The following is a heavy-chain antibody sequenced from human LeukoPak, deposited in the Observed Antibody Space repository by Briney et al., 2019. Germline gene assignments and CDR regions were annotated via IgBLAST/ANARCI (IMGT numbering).Heavy chain of an antibody. CDR1: GYSFTNYW. J-gene: IGHJ4*02. Sequence: GESLKISCKGSGYSFTNYWIGWVRQMPGKGLEWMGNIYPGDSDTRYSPSFQGQVTISADKSISTVYPQWSSLKASDTAVYYCARLSVMGGATSPSDYWGQGALVTVSS. D-gene: IGHD1-26*01. CDR2: IYPGDSDT. CDR3: ARLSVMGGATSPSDY. V-gene: IGHV5-51*01.